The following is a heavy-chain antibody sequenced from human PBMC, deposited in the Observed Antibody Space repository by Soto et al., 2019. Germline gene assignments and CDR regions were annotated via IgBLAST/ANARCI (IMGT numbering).Heavy chain of an antibody. V-gene: IGHV3-23*01. Sequence: GGSLRLSCVGFGITFSTYAMNWVRQAPGKGLEWVSVISSSGDSSHYADSVKGRFTISRDNSKNTVYLQMNSLRAEDTAVYYCAKDRYGDYGGVDYWGQGTLVTVSS. CDR3: AKDRYGDYGGVDY. CDR2: ISSSGDSS. J-gene: IGHJ4*02. CDR1: GITFSTYA. D-gene: IGHD4-17*01.